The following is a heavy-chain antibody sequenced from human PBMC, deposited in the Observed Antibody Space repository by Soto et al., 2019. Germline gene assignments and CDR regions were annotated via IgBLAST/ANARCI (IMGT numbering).Heavy chain of an antibody. J-gene: IGHJ4*02. V-gene: IGHV4-59*01. D-gene: IGHD1-26*01. Sequence: VQLQESGPGLVKPSETLSLTCTVSGGSIISDYWSWIRQPPGQGLEWSGYISYSGSTTYNPSLKSLVTISVDKSKHQFSLTRYSVTAAYTAVYYGARVLRGSSLCDYCGQGTLVTVSS. CDR2: ISYSGST. CDR3: ARVLRGSSLCDY. CDR1: GGSIISDY.